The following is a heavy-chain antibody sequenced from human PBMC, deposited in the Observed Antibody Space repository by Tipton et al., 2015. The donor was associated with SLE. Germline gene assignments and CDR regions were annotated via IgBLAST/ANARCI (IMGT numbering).Heavy chain of an antibody. D-gene: IGHD4-11*01. CDR2: IYSGGST. CDR3: AREDHSTYIY. J-gene: IGHJ4*02. Sequence: SLRLSCAASGFTVSSNYMSWVRQAPGKGLEWVSVIYSGGSTYYADSVKGRFTISRDNAKNSLFLQMNSLRAEDTAVYYCAREDHSTYIYWGQGTLLTVSS. V-gene: IGHV3-53*01. CDR1: GFTVSSNY.